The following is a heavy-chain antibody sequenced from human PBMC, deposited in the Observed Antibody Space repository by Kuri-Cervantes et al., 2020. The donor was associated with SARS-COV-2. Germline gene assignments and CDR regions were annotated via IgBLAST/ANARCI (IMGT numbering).Heavy chain of an antibody. Sequence: GGSLRLSCAASGFTFSDYYMNWVRQAPGQGLEWVSSISSSSTIYYADSVKGRFTISRDNAKNSLYLQMNSLRAEDTAVYYCARDRHRYCSSTSCSAAGYYYYYGMDVWGQGTTVTVS. CDR2: ISSSSTI. CDR3: ARDRHRYCSSTSCSAAGYYYYYGMDV. J-gene: IGHJ6*02. CDR1: GFTFSDYY. D-gene: IGHD2-2*01. V-gene: IGHV3-69-1*01.